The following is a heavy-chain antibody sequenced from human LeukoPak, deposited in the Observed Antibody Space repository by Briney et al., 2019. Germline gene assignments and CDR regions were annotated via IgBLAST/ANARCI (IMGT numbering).Heavy chain of an antibody. CDR2: IWHTGST. V-gene: IGHV4-39*07. D-gene: IGHD6-19*01. Sequence: SETLSLTCTVSGGSIISSFYFWGWIRQPPGKGLEWIGSIWHTGSTYYNPSLKSRVTISVDTSKNQFSLKLTSVTAADTAVYYCARITDLSVATDYWGQGTLVTVSS. J-gene: IGHJ4*02. CDR3: ARITDLSVATDY. CDR1: GGSIISSFYF.